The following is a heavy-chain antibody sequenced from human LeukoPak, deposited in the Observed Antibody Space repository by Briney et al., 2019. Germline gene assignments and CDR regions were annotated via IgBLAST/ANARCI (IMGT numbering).Heavy chain of an antibody. D-gene: IGHD3-3*01. CDR1: GGSISSYY. Sequence: PSETLSLTCTVSGGSISSYYWSWIRQPPGKGLEWIGYIYYSGSTNYNPSLKSRVTMSVDTSKNQFSLKLSSVTAADTAVYYCASLFWSGSMDVWGKGTTVTVSS. J-gene: IGHJ6*03. V-gene: IGHV4-59*12. CDR2: IYYSGST. CDR3: ASLFWSGSMDV.